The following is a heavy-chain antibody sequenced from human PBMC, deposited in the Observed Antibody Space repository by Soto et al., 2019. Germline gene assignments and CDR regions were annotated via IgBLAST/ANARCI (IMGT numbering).Heavy chain of an antibody. V-gene: IGHV3-30*04. CDR1: GFTFSSYA. CDR3: AKDVRPNYYGSGDPLYGMDV. CDR2: ISYDGGNE. J-gene: IGHJ6*02. Sequence: QVQLVESGGGVVQPGRSLRLSCAASGFTFSSYAMHWVRQAPGKGLEWVAVISYDGGNEYYADSVKGRFTISRDTSKSTLYLQMNSLIPEDTALYYCAKDVRPNYYGSGDPLYGMDVWGQGTTVTVSS. D-gene: IGHD3-10*01.